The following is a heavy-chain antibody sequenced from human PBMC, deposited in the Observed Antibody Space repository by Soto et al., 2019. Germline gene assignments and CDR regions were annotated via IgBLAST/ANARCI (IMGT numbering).Heavy chain of an antibody. Sequence: GALRLSCVASGFNLSHPWMTWVRQAAGKGLEWVGRIKSKTDGGAADYAAPVKGRATISRDDSKNTVYLQMNSLKTEDTAVYYCTTGIYYDILTGYHNVAYWGQGALVTVSS. CDR1: GFNLSHPW. J-gene: IGHJ4*02. D-gene: IGHD3-9*01. CDR2: IKSKTDGGAA. V-gene: IGHV3-15*01. CDR3: TTGIYYDILTGYHNVAY.